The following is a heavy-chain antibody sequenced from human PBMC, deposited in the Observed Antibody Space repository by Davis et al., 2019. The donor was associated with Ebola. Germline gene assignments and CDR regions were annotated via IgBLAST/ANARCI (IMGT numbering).Heavy chain of an antibody. CDR2: ISYSGNT. CDR3: ASTYGAGSYWYFEH. CDR1: GGSIRSSY. V-gene: IGHV4-59*01. D-gene: IGHD3-10*01. Sequence: SETLSLTCTVSGGSIRSSYWSWIRQPPGKGLEWIGYISYSGNTNYNPSLKSRVTISVDTSKNQFSLKLTSVTAADTAVYYCASTYGAGSYWYFEHWGQGTLITVSS. J-gene: IGHJ4*02.